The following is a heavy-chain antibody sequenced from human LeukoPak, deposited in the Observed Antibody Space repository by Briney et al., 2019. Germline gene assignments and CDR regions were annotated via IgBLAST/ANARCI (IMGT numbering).Heavy chain of an antibody. CDR1: GFTFDDYA. Sequence: GGSLRLSCAASGFTFDDYAMHWVRQAPGKGLEWVSLISWDGGSTYYADSVKGRFTISRDNSKNSLYLQMNSLRAEDTALYYCANGTSSWHEFYYWGPVTLVT. V-gene: IGHV3-43D*03. CDR3: ANGTSSWHEFYY. D-gene: IGHD6-13*01. J-gene: IGHJ4*02. CDR2: ISWDGGST.